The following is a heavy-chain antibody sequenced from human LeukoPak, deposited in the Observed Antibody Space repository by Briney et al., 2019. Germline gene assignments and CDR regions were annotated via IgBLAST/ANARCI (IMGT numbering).Heavy chain of an antibody. Sequence: GGSLRLSCAASGFXFNNYGIHWVRQAPGKGLKWVAVISFDGSNKYYADSVKGRFTISRDNSKNTVYLQMNSLRAEDTAVYYCAKDRLGSSWSLGDWGQGTLVTVSS. CDR1: GFXFNNYG. CDR3: AKDRLGSSWSLGD. V-gene: IGHV3-30*18. D-gene: IGHD6-6*01. J-gene: IGHJ4*02. CDR2: ISFDGSNK.